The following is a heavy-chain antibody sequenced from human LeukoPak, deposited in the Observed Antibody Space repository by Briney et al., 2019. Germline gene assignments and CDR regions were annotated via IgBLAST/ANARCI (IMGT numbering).Heavy chain of an antibody. V-gene: IGHV3-21*01. J-gene: IGHJ4*02. D-gene: IGHD6-13*01. CDR1: GFTFSSYS. CDR2: ISSSSSYI. CDR3: ARAKQQLASFDY. Sequence: GSLRLSCAASGFTFSSYSMNWVRQAPGKGLEWVSSISSSSSYIYYADSVKGRFTISRDNAKNSLYLQMNSLRAEDTAVYYCARAKQQLASFDYWGQGTLVTVSS.